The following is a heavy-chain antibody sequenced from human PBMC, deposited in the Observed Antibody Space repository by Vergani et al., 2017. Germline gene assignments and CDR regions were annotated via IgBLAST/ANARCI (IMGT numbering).Heavy chain of an antibody. D-gene: IGHD2-15*01. CDR3: AKGRLGSRYSGIDY. J-gene: IGHJ4*02. CDR1: RFSFSSYA. Sequence: EVQLVESGGGLVQPGGSLRLSCAASRFSFSSYAMSWVRQAPGKGLEWVSAISDSGGSTSYADSVRGRFTISRDNSKNTLYLQMNSRRAEDTAIYYCAKGRLGSRYSGIDYWGQGTLVTVSS. CDR2: ISDSGGST. V-gene: IGHV3-23*04.